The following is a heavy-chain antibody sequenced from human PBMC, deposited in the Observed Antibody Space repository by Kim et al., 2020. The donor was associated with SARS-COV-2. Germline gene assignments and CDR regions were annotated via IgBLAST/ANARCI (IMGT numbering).Heavy chain of an antibody. J-gene: IGHJ4*02. CDR3: AREGIVVAYFDY. CDR1: GFTFSSYS. V-gene: IGHV3-21*01. CDR2: ISSSSSYI. Sequence: GGSLRLSCAASGFTFSSYSMNWVRQAPGKGLEWVSSISSSSSYIYYADSVKGRFTISRDNAKNSLYLQMNSLRAEDTAVYYCAREGIVVAYFDYWGQGTLVTVSS. D-gene: IGHD6-19*01.